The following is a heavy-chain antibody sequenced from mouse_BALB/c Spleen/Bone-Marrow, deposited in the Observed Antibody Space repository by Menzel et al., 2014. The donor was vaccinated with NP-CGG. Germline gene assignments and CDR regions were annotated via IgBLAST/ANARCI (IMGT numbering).Heavy chain of an antibody. CDR2: INPGSGGT. V-gene: IGHV1-54*01. CDR1: GYAFTNYL. J-gene: IGHJ3*01. D-gene: IGHD1-1*01. Sequence: VQLQQSGAELVRPGTSVKVSCKASGYAFTNYLIEWVKQRPGQGLEWIGVINPGSGGTNYNEKFKGKATLTADKSSNTAYMQLSSLTSDDSAVYFCAREIITSFAYWGQGTLVTVSA. CDR3: AREIITSFAY.